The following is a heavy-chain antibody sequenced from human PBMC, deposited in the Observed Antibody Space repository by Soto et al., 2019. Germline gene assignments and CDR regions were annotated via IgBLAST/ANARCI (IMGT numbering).Heavy chain of an antibody. V-gene: IGHV3-30-3*01. Sequence: VQLVESGGGLVQWGGSLRLSCAASGFTFSSYAMHWVRQAPGKGLEWVAVISYDGSNKYYADSVKGRFTISRDNSKNTLYLQMNSLRAEDTAVYYCARGRYANDYFDYWGQGTLVTVSS. CDR2: ISYDGSNK. CDR3: ARGRYANDYFDY. J-gene: IGHJ4*02. D-gene: IGHD2-8*01. CDR1: GFTFSSYA.